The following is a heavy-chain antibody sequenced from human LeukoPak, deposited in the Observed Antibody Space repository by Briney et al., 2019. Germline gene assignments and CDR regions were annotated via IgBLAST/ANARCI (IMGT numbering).Heavy chain of an antibody. CDR3: AKGDGYTLRGAFDY. J-gene: IGHJ4*02. CDR2: ISWNSGSI. Sequence: GGSLRLSCAASGFTFDDYAMHWVRHAPGKGLEWVSGISWNSGSIGYAVSVKGRFAISRDNAENSLYLQMNSLRADDMALYYCAKGDGYTLRGAFDYWGQGTLVTVSS. D-gene: IGHD5-24*01. V-gene: IGHV3-9*03. CDR1: GFTFDDYA.